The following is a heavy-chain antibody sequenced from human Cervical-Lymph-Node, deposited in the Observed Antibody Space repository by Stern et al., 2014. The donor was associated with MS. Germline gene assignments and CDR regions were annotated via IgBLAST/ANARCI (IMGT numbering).Heavy chain of an antibody. CDR1: GGIFSNYA. CDR2: IIPVFGIT. V-gene: IGHV1-69*17. Sequence: QVQLVESGAEVKKPGSSVKVSCKASGGIFSNYAITWVRQAPGQGLEWMGGIIPVFGITNYAQEFQGRVTITADKSTSTAYMELSSLRSEDTAVYYCARWEGGYDSLGNWFDPWGQGTLVTVSS. J-gene: IGHJ5*02. D-gene: IGHD5-12*01. CDR3: ARWEGGYDSLGNWFDP.